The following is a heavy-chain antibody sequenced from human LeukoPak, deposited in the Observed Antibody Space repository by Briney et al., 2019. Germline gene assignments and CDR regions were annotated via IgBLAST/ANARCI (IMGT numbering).Heavy chain of an antibody. Sequence: ASVKVSCKASGYTFTGYYMHWVRQAPGQGLEWMGWINPNSGGTNYAQKFQGRVTMTRDTSISTAYMELSRLRSDDTAVYYCAKDRKQWLVPSYFDYWGQGTLVTVSS. CDR2: INPNSGGT. V-gene: IGHV1-2*02. J-gene: IGHJ4*02. CDR3: AKDRKQWLVPSYFDY. D-gene: IGHD6-19*01. CDR1: GYTFTGYY.